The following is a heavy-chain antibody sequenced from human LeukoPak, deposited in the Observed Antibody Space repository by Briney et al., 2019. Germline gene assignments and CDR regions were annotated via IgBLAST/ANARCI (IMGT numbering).Heavy chain of an antibody. J-gene: IGHJ4*02. Sequence: SETLSLTCTVSGGSISSSSYYWGWIRQPPGKGLEWIGSIYYSGSTYYNPSLKSRVTISVDTSKNQFSLKLSSVTAADTAVYYCAKGVSMYYDSSGYYYGYFDYWGQGTLVTVSS. V-gene: IGHV4-39*01. D-gene: IGHD3-22*01. CDR2: IYYSGST. CDR1: GGSISSSSYY. CDR3: AKGVSMYYDSSGYYYGYFDY.